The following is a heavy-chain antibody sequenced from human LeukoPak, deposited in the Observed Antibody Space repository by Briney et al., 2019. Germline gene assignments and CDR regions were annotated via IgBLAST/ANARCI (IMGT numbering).Heavy chain of an antibody. J-gene: IGHJ4*02. D-gene: IGHD3-22*01. CDR3: ARGSLGRGYYLDY. CDR2: IYHSGST. Sequence: SQTLSLTCTVSGGSISSGGYYWSWIRQHPGKGLEWIGYIYHSGSTYYNPSLKSRVTISVDRSKNQFSLKLSSVTAADTAVYYCARGSLGRGYYLDYWGQGTLVTVSS. V-gene: IGHV4-30-2*01. CDR1: GGSISSGGYY.